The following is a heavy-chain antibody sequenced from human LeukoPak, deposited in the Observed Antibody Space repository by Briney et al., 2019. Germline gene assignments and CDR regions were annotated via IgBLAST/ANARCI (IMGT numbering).Heavy chain of an antibody. D-gene: IGHD6-13*01. CDR2: IYYTGSSNDNPSL. CDR3: ARLSKQLTSGNPFDI. Sequence: SETLSLTCSVSGGSISNYYWSWVRQPPGKGLEWIGQIYYTGSSNDNPSLNYNPSLMSRVTMSVDTSKNQFSLTLISVTAADTAVYYCARLSKQLTSGNPFDIWGPGTMVTFSS. V-gene: IGHV4-59*08. CDR1: GGSISNYY. J-gene: IGHJ3*02.